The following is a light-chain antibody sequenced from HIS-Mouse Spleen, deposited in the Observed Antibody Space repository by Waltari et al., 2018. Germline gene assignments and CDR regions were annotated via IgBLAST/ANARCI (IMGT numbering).Light chain of an antibody. J-gene: IGKJ3*01. CDR1: QSVSSSY. CDR3: QQYGSSPFT. CDR2: GAS. Sequence: EIVLTQSPGTLSLSPGESATLSCRASQSVSSSYLAWYQQKPGQAPRLLIYGASSRATGSPDRFSGSGSGTDCTLTISRLEPEDFAVYYCQQYGSSPFTFGPGTKVDIK. V-gene: IGKV3-20*01.